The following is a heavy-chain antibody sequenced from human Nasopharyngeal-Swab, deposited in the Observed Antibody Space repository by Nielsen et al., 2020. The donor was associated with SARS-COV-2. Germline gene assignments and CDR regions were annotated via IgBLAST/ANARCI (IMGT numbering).Heavy chain of an antibody. V-gene: IGHV3-7*03. CDR3: ARDRQPQRYRGMDV. CDR2: IKQDGSEK. J-gene: IGHJ6*02. Sequence: GGSLRLSCAASGFTFSSYWMSWVRQAPGKGLEWVANIKQDGSEKYYVDSVKGRFTISRDNAKNSVYLQMNSLRAEDTAVYYCARDRQPQRYRGMDVWGQGTTVTVSS. D-gene: IGHD1-14*01. CDR1: GFTFSSYW.